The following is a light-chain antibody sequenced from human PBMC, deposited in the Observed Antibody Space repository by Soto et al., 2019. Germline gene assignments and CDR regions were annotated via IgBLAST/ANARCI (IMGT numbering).Light chain of an antibody. V-gene: IGKV3-15*01. CDR3: QQYYNWPPVT. CDR1: QSVSSS. J-gene: IGKJ4*01. Sequence: EIVLTQSPGTLSLSPGERATLSFRASQSVSSSLAWYQQKPGQAPRLLIHGASTRATSIPARFSGSGSGTEFTLTISSLQSEDFAVYYCQQYYNWPPVTFGGGTKVDIK. CDR2: GAS.